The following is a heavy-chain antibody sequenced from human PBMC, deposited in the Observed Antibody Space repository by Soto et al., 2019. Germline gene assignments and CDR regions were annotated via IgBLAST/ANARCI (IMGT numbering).Heavy chain of an antibody. V-gene: IGHV1-69*01. CDR2: IIPIFGTA. CDR1: GGTFSSYA. Sequence: QVQLVQSGAEVKKPGSSVKVSCKASGGTFSSYAISWVRQAPGQGLEWMGGIIPIFGTANYAQKFQGRVTITADESTSKAYMELSSLRSEDTAVYYCARALGSYYDSSGYTNWFDPWGQGTLVTVSS. CDR3: ARALGSYYDSSGYTNWFDP. D-gene: IGHD3-22*01. J-gene: IGHJ5*02.